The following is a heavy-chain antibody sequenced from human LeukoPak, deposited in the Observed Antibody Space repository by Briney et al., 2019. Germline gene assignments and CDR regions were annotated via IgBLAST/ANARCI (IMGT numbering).Heavy chain of an antibody. D-gene: IGHD3-10*01. CDR3: ASEMDDYYYGSGSYH. CDR2: ISYDGSNK. Sequence: GGSLRLSCAASGFTFNSYAMHWVRQAPGKGLEWVALISYDGSNKFYADSVKGRFTISRDKSKNTLYLQMNSLRAEDTAVYYCASEMDDYYYGSGSYHWGQGTLVTVSS. V-gene: IGHV3-30-3*01. CDR1: GFTFNSYA. J-gene: IGHJ4*02.